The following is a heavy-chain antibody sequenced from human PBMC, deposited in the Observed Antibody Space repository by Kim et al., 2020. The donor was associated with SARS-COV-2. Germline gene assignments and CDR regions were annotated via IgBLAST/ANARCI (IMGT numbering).Heavy chain of an antibody. D-gene: IGHD1-26*01. V-gene: IGHV4-39*01. J-gene: IGHJ4*02. CDR2: IYYSGST. Sequence: SETLSLTCTVSGGSISSSSYYWGWIRQPPGKGLEWIGSIYYSGSTYYNPSLKSRVTISVDTSKNQFSLKLSSVTAADTAVYYCARHEGSYTGFDYWGQGTLVTVSS. CDR1: GGSISSSSYY. CDR3: ARHEGSYTGFDY.